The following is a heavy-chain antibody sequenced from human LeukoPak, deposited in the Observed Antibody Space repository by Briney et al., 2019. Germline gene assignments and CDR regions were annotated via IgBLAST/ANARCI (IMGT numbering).Heavy chain of an antibody. V-gene: IGHV4-34*01. CDR1: GASFIDYY. D-gene: IGHD3-3*01. Sequence: SETLSLISAVYGASFIDYYWSWLRQPPGKGLEWIGEIDHSGSTTYNPSLKSRVTISVDTSKNQFSLKLNSVTAADTAVYYCARGFSHWGQGTLVTVSS. CDR3: ARGFSH. J-gene: IGHJ4*02. CDR2: IDHSGST.